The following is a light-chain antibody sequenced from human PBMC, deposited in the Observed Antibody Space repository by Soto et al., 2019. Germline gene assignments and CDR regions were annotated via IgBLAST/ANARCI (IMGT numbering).Light chain of an antibody. CDR3: SSYTTSSTQV. V-gene: IGLV2-14*01. CDR2: EVS. J-gene: IGLJ3*02. CDR1: SSDVGYYNY. Sequence: QSALTQPASVSGSPGQSITLSCTGTSSDVGYYNYVSWYQHHPGKAPKLIIYEVSNRPSGVSNRFSGSKSGNTASLTISGLQAEDEADYYCSSYTTSSTQVFGGGTKLTVL.